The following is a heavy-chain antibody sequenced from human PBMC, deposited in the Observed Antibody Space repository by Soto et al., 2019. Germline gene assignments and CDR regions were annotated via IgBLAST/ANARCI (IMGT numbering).Heavy chain of an antibody. CDR1: GGTFSNYA. D-gene: IGHD3-22*01. J-gene: IGHJ3*02. V-gene: IGHV1-69*12. CDR2: IIPIFGTT. Sequence: QVQLVQSGAEVKKPGSSVKVSCKASGGTFSNYAISWVRQAPGQGLEWMGGIIPIFGTTNYAQKFQGRVTIAADESTTPAYMELSILRSADTAVYYCAREDGFTTCAFDIWGQGTMLIVS. CDR3: AREDGFTTCAFDI.